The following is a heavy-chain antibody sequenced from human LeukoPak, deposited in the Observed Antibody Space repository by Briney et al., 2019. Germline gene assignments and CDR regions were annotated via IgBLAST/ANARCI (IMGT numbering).Heavy chain of an antibody. CDR1: GFSFSSYG. CDR2: IWYDGSNK. Sequence: GGSLRLSCAASGFSFSSYGLHWVRQAPGKGLEWVAIIWYDGSNKYYADSVKGRSTISRDNSKNTLYLQVNSLRAEDTAVYYCARDGSFWRGYPYYFDYWGQGTLVTASS. J-gene: IGHJ4*02. D-gene: IGHD3-3*01. V-gene: IGHV3-33*08. CDR3: ARDGSFWRGYPYYFDY.